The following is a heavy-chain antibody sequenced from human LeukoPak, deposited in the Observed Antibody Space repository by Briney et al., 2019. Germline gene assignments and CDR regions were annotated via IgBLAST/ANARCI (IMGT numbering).Heavy chain of an antibody. V-gene: IGHV4-59*12. Sequence: SETLSLTCTVSGGSISSYYWSWIRQPPGKGLEWIGYIYYSGSTNYNPSLKSRVTMSVDTSKNQFSLKLSSVTAADTAVYYCARDSSGYRVYFDYWGQGTLVTVSS. J-gene: IGHJ4*02. CDR1: GGSISSYY. CDR2: IYYSGST. D-gene: IGHD3-22*01. CDR3: ARDSSGYRVYFDY.